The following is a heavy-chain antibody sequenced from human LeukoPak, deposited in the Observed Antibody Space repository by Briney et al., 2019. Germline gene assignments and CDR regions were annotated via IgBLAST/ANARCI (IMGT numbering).Heavy chain of an antibody. J-gene: IGHJ4*02. CDR1: GFTFSSYA. CDR3: AKPDDYSNYFDY. V-gene: IGHV3-23*01. Sequence: PGGSLRLSCAASGFTFSSYAMSWVRQAPGKGLEWVSAISGSGGSTYYADSVKGRFTISRDNSKNTLYLQMNSLRAEDTAVNYCAKPDDYSNYFDYWGQGTLVTVSS. CDR2: ISGSGGST. D-gene: IGHD4-11*01.